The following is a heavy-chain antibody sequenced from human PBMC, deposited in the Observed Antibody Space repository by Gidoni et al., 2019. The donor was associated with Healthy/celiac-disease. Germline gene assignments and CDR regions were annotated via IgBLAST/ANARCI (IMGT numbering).Heavy chain of an antibody. CDR2: IWYDGSNK. CDR1: GFTFSSSG. V-gene: IGHV3-33*01. J-gene: IGHJ6*02. D-gene: IGHD6-19*01. Sequence: QVQLVESGGGVVQPGRSLRLSCAASGFTFSSSGLHWVRQAPGKGLEWVAVIWYDGSNKYYADSVKGRFTISRDNSKNTLYLQMNSLRAEDTAVYYCARDPSDSGWYGGRGYYYYGMDVWGQGTTVTVSS. CDR3: ARDPSDSGWYGGRGYYYYGMDV.